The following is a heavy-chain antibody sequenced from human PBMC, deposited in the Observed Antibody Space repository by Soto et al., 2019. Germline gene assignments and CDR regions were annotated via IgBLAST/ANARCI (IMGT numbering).Heavy chain of an antibody. D-gene: IGHD3-22*01. CDR3: ARGGPYYYDIFDY. CDR2: IIPIFGTT. V-gene: IGHV1-69*13. Sequence: GASVKVSCKASGGTFSSYAISWVRQAPGQGLEWKGGIIPIFGTTNFAQKFQGSVTITADESTSTAYMELSSLSSEDTAVYYCARGGPYYYDIFDYWGQGTLVTVSS. J-gene: IGHJ4*02. CDR1: GGTFSSYA.